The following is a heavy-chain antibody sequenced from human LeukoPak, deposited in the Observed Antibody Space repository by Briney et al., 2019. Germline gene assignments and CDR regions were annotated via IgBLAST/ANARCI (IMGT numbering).Heavy chain of an antibody. CDR3: ARRSVGGGERFDY. Sequence: PSETLSLTCTVSGGSVSSGAYYWTWIRQPPGKGLEWIGYIYYSGSTNYNPSLKSRVTISVDTSKNQFSLKLNSVTAADTAVYYCARRSVGGGERFDYWGQRILVTVSS. CDR2: IYYSGST. V-gene: IGHV4-61*08. D-gene: IGHD3-16*01. CDR1: GGSVSSGAYY. J-gene: IGHJ4*02.